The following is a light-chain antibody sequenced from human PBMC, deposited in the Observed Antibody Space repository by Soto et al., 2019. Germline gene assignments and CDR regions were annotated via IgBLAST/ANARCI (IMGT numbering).Light chain of an antibody. CDR3: QQYHKWPPIT. V-gene: IGKV3-15*01. CDR1: QSVDGY. CDR2: GAS. J-gene: IGKJ5*01. Sequence: MIPSPGTLPVSLGESAPLSCRASQSVDGYLAWYQQKPGQAPRLLIYGASTRATGVTARFRGGGSGTEFTLTISSLQSEDSAVYYCQQYHKWPPITFGQGTRLEIK.